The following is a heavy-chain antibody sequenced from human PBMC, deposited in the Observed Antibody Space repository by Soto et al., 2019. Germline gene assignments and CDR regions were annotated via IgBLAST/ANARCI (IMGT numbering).Heavy chain of an antibody. D-gene: IGHD6-13*01. J-gene: IGHJ5*02. CDR1: GDSVSSNSAA. V-gene: IGHV6-1*01. CDR3: ARARSSSWQTAYNWFDP. CDR2: TYYRSKWYN. Sequence: SQTLSLTCAISGDSVSSNSAAWNWIRQSPSRGLEWLGRTYYRSKWYNDYAVSVKSRITINPDTSKNQFSLQLNSVTPEDTAVYYCARARSSSWQTAYNWFDPWGQGTLVTVSS.